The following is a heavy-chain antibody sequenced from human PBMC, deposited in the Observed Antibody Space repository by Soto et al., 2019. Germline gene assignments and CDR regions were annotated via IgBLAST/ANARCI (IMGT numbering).Heavy chain of an antibody. CDR3: FAFLAARPDDY. V-gene: IGHV4-39*01. D-gene: IGHD6-6*01. CDR2: IYYSGST. J-gene: IGHJ4*02. CDR1: GGSISSSSYY. Sequence: QLQLQESGPGLVKPSETLSLTCTVSGGSISSSSYYWGWIRQPPGKGLEWIGSIYYSGSTYYNPSLKSRVTISVDTSKNQFSLKLSSVTAADTAVYYCFAFLAARPDDYWGQGTLVTVSS.